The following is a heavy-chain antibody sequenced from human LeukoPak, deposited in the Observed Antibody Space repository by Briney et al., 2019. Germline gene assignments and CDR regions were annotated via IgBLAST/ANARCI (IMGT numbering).Heavy chain of an antibody. CDR3: ASSGDSGLFDY. Sequence: SETLSLTCAVYGGSFSGYYWSWIRQPPGKGLEWIGEINHSGSTNYNPSLKSRVTISVDTSKNQFSLKLSSVTAADTAVYYCASSGDSGLFDYWGQGTLVTVSS. V-gene: IGHV4-34*01. CDR1: GGSFSGYY. J-gene: IGHJ4*02. CDR2: INHSGST. D-gene: IGHD4-17*01.